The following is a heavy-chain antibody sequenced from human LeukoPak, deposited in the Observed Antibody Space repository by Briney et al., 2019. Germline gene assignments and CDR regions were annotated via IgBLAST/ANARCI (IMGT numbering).Heavy chain of an antibody. D-gene: IGHD2-2*02. J-gene: IGHJ4*02. V-gene: IGHV1-69*04. Sequence: ASVKVSCKASGGTFSSYAISWVRQAPGQGLEWMGRIIPILGIANYAQKFQGRVTITADKSTSTAYMELSSLRSEDTAVYYCAREEVVPAAIDYWGQGTLVTVSS. CDR2: IIPILGIA. CDR1: GGTFSSYA. CDR3: AREEVVPAAIDY.